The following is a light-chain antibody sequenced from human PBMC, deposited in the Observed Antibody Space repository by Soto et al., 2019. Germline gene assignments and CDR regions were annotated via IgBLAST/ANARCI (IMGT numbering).Light chain of an antibody. CDR1: QSISNW. CDR2: DAS. Sequence: IQITQSPSTLPASVGDRGTIPRRASQSISNWLAWYQQRPGQAPKLLIYDASSLESGVPSTFSGSASGTEFTLTISSLQPEDFAAYYCQQHNSYPWTFGQGTKVDI. V-gene: IGKV1-5*01. J-gene: IGKJ1*01. CDR3: QQHNSYPWT.